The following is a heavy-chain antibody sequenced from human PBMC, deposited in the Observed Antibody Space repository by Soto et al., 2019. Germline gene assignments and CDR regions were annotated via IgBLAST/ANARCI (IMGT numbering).Heavy chain of an antibody. J-gene: IGHJ5*02. CDR2: ISYDGSNK. CDR1: GFTFSSYG. CDR3: AKGTRIAAAGPNWFDP. D-gene: IGHD6-13*01. Sequence: VQLVESGGGLVQPGGSLRLSCAASGFTFSSYGMHWVRQAPGKGLEWVAVISYDGSNKYYADSVKGRFTISRDNSKNTLYLQMNSLRAEDTAVYYCAKGTRIAAAGPNWFDPWGQGTLVTVSS. V-gene: IGHV3-30*18.